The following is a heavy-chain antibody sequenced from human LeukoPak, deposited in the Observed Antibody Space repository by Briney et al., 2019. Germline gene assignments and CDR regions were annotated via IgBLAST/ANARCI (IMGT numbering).Heavy chain of an antibody. CDR3: ARDRGGASGRPYYYFDY. V-gene: IGHV4-59*01. CDR2: IYYSGST. CDR1: GGSISSYY. D-gene: IGHD6-13*01. J-gene: IGHJ4*02. Sequence: SETLSLTCTVSGGSISSYYWSWIRQPPGKGLEWIGYIYYSGSTNYNPSLKSRVTISVDTSKNQFSLKLSSVTAADPAVYYCARDRGGASGRPYYYFDYRGQGTLVTVSS.